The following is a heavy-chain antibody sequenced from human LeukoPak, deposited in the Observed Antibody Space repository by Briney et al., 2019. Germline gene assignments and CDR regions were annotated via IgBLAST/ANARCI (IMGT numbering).Heavy chain of an antibody. J-gene: IGHJ3*02. CDR3: ARNITMVRGXNAXDI. V-gene: IGHV4-59*08. Sequence: SETLSLTCTVSGGSISSYYWSWIRQPPGKGLEWIGYIYYSGSTNYNPSLKSRVTISVETSKNQFSLKLSSVTAADTAVYYCARNITMVRGXNAXDIXXXGTMVTVXS. CDR1: GGSISSYY. D-gene: IGHD3-10*01. CDR2: IYYSGST.